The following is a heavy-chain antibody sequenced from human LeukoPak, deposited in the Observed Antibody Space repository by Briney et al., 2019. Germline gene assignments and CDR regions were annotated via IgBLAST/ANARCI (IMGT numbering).Heavy chain of an antibody. J-gene: IGHJ4*02. CDR3: AKIGSDGSFFDY. D-gene: IGHD2-15*01. CDR2: ISDSGSNT. CDR1: GFTFSSYA. V-gene: IGHV3-23*01. Sequence: PGRSLRLSCAASGFTFSSYAMHWVRQAPGKGLEWVSAISDSGSNTYHADSVKGRFTISRDNSKNTLYLQMNSLRAEDTALYYCAKIGSDGSFFDYWGQGTLVTVSS.